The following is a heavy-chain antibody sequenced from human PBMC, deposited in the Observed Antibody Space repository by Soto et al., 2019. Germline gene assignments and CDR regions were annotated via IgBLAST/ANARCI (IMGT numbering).Heavy chain of an antibody. D-gene: IGHD6-13*01. Sequence: QLQLQESGPGLVKPSETLSLTCTVSGDSISRSSYYWGWIRQPPGKGLEWIGSIYYSGSTYYNPSLKSRVTISVDASKNQFSLKVSSVTAADTAVYYCARRATIEAVGDRNYAMDVWGQGTTVTVSS. CDR3: ARRATIEAVGDRNYAMDV. V-gene: IGHV4-39*01. J-gene: IGHJ6*02. CDR2: IYYSGST. CDR1: GDSISRSSYY.